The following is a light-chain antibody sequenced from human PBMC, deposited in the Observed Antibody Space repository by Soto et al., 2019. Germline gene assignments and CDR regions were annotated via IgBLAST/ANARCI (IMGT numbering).Light chain of an antibody. CDR2: DVS. CDR3: SLYTISSTLV. CDR1: SSDVGGYNY. V-gene: IGLV2-14*03. Sequence: QSVLTQPASVSGSPGQSITISCTGTSSDVGGYNYVSWYQQHPGKAPKLMIYDVSNRPSGVSNRFSGSKSGNTASLTISGLQAEDEADYYCSLYTISSTLVFGGGTKLTV. J-gene: IGLJ2*01.